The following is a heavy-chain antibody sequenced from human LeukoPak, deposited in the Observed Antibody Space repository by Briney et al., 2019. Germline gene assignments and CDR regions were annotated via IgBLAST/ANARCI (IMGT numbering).Heavy chain of an antibody. V-gene: IGHV3-21*01. CDR2: ISSSSSYI. Sequence: GGSLRLSCAASGFTFSSYSMNWVRQAPGKGLEWVSSISSSSSYIYYADSVKGRFTISGDNAKNSLYLQMNSLRAEDTAVYYCARDLIGYCSGGSCYPFDPWGQGTLVTVSS. CDR1: GFTFSSYS. D-gene: IGHD2-15*01. J-gene: IGHJ5*02. CDR3: ARDLIGYCSGGSCYPFDP.